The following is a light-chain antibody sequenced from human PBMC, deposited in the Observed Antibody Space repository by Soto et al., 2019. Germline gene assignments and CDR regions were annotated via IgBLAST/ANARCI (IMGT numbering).Light chain of an antibody. CDR1: QSVSSSY. V-gene: IGKV3-20*01. CDR2: GAS. J-gene: IGKJ3*01. CDR3: LQYGNSPFT. Sequence: EIVLTQSPGTLSLSPGERATLSCRASQSVSSSYLAWYQQKPGQTPRLLIYGASSRATGIPDRFSGSGSGTDFTLTISRLEPEDFAVSYCLQYGNSPFTFGPGTKVDVK.